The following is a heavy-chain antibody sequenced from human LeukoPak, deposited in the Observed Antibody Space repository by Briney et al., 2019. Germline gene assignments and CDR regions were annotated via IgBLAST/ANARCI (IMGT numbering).Heavy chain of an antibody. CDR3: ARAGYSSSWYSRYFDL. CDR2: IGTAGEI. V-gene: IGHV3-13*01. D-gene: IGHD6-13*01. Sequence: QSGGSLRLSCAASGFTFSSYDMHWVRQATGKGLEWVSGIGTAGEIYYPGSVKGRFPISRENAKNHLYLQMNSLRARDTAVFYCARAGYSSSWYSRYFDLWGRGTLVTVSS. CDR1: GFTFSSYD. J-gene: IGHJ2*01.